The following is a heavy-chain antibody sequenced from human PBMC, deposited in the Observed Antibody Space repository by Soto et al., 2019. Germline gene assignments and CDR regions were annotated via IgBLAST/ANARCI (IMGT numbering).Heavy chain of an antibody. J-gene: IGHJ4*02. CDR2: INPNSGGT. V-gene: IGHV1-2*04. CDR3: ARVAAHGYDILTGSRHYFDY. D-gene: IGHD3-9*01. Sequence: QVQLVQSGAEVKKPGASVKVSCKASGYTFTGYYMHWVRQAPGQGLEWMGWINPNSGGTNYAQKFQGWVTMTRDTSSSTAYMELSRRRADDTAVYYCARVAAHGYDILTGSRHYFDYWGQGTLVTVSS. CDR1: GYTFTGYY.